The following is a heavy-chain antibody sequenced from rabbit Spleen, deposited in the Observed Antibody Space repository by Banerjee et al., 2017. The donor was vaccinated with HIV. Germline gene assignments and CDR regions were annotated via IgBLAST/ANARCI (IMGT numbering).Heavy chain of an antibody. CDR1: GFDLSSYYY. J-gene: IGHJ4*01. CDR2: IYTGSSGST. Sequence: QSLEESGGGLVKPEGSLTLTCKASGFDLSSYYYMCWVRQAPGKGLEWIACIYTGSSGSTYYATWAKGRFTISKTSSTTVTLQMTSLTVADTATYFCARFYAGYGDFGYAAMWGPGTLVTVS. V-gene: IGHV1S40*01. CDR3: ARFYAGYGDFGYAAM. D-gene: IGHD7-1*01.